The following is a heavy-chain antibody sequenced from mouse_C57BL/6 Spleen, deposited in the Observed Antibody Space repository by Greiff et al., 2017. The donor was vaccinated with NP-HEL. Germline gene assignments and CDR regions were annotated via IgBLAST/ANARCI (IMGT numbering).Heavy chain of an antibody. CDR1: GYAFSSYW. D-gene: IGHD2-1*01. V-gene: IGHV1-80*01. J-gene: IGHJ3*01. Sequence: VKLMESGAELVKPGASVKISCKASGYAFSSYWMNWVKQRPGKGLEWIGQIYPGDGDTNYNGKFKGKATLTADKSSSTAYMQLSSLTSEDSAVYFCARSYGNWLWGQGTLVTVSA. CDR3: ARSYGNWL. CDR2: IYPGDGDT.